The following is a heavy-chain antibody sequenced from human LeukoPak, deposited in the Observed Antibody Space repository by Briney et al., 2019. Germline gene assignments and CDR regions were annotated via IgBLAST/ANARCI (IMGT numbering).Heavy chain of an antibody. CDR3: ARVSRTTVVALDY. V-gene: IGHV4-34*01. D-gene: IGHD4-23*01. CDR2: INHSGST. J-gene: IGHJ4*02. Sequence: PSETLSLTCAVYGGSFSGYYWSWIRQPPGKGLEWIGEINHSGSTNYNPSLKSRATISVDTSKNQFSLKLSSVTAADTAVYYCARVSRTTVVALDYWGQGTLVTVSS. CDR1: GGSFSGYY.